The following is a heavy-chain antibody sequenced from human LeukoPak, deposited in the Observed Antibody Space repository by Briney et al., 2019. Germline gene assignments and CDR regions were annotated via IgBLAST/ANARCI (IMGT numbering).Heavy chain of an antibody. CDR3: ARDRGQDDPIDI. CDR1: GFTLRSYG. Sequence: GGSLRLSCVASGFTLRSYGMHWVRQAPGEGLEWVAVIWHDGSVLDYSESVKGRFTVSRDNRKNTPYLQMDSLRVEDTAVYYCARDRGQDDPIDIWGQGTLVTVSS. D-gene: IGHD3-10*01. V-gene: IGHV3-33*01. CDR2: IWHDGSVL. J-gene: IGHJ4*02.